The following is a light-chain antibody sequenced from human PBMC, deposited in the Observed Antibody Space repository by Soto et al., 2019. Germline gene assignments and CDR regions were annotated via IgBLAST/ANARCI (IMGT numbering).Light chain of an antibody. Sequence: DIQMTQSPSTLSASVGDRVAITCRASQSISSSLAWYQQKPGKAPKLLIYKASTLKSGVPSRFSGSGSGTKFTLTIASLQPDDFATYYCQQYETFSGTFGPGTKVDIK. J-gene: IGKJ1*01. CDR2: KAS. CDR1: QSISSS. V-gene: IGKV1-5*03. CDR3: QQYETFSGT.